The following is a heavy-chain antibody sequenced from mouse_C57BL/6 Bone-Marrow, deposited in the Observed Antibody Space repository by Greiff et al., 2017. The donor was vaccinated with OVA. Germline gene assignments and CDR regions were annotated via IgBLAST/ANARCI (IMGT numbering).Heavy chain of an antibody. V-gene: IGHV7-1*01. J-gene: IGHJ4*01. Sequence: EVKLVESGGGLVQSGRSLRLSCATSGFTFSDFYMEWVRQAPGKGLEWIAASRNKANDYTTEYSASVKGRFIVSRDTSHSILYLQMNALRAEDTAIYDCARDATGTGRGYAMDYWGQGTSVTVSS. D-gene: IGHD4-1*01. CDR2: SRNKANDYTT. CDR3: ARDATGTGRGYAMDY. CDR1: GFTFSDFY.